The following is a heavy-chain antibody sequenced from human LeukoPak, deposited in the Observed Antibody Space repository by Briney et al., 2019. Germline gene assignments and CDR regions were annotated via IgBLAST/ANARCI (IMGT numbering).Heavy chain of an antibody. V-gene: IGHV1-69*05. CDR2: IIPIFGTA. D-gene: IGHD2-21*02. CDR3: ARSPLAYCGGGCYPSQPQPPFDY. Sequence: SVKVSCKASGGTFSSYAISWVRQAPGQGLELMGGIIPIFGTANYAQKFQGRVTITTDESTSTAYMELSSLRSEDTAVYYCARSPLAYCGGGCYPSQPQPPFDYWGQGTLVTVSS. CDR1: GGTFSSYA. J-gene: IGHJ4*02.